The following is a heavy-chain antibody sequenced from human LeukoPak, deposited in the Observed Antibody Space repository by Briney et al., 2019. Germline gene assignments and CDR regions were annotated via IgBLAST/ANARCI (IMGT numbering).Heavy chain of an antibody. CDR3: AKELYGNPSGY. J-gene: IGHJ4*02. Sequence: PGGSLRLSCAASEFDFSSHAMSWVRQAPGKGLEWVSAISGDGGTISYAASVRGRFTISRDNAKNTLFLQMSSLRAGDTALYYCAKELYGNPSGYWGQGTRVTVSS. V-gene: IGHV3-23*01. CDR1: EFDFSSHA. CDR2: ISGDGGTI. D-gene: IGHD2-8*01.